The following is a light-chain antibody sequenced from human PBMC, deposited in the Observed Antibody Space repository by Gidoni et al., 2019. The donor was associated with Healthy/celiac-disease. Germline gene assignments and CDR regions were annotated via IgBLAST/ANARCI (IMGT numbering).Light chain of an antibody. J-gene: IGLJ2*01. V-gene: IGLV2-8*01. CDR3: SSYAGSNNFVV. CDR1: SSDVGGSNY. Sequence: QSALTQPPSASVSPGQSLTISCTGTSSDVGGSNYVSLYQQHPGKAPKLMIYEVSNRPSGVPDRFSGSKSGNTASLTVSGLQAEDEADYYCSSYAGSNNFVVFGGGTKLTVL. CDR2: EVS.